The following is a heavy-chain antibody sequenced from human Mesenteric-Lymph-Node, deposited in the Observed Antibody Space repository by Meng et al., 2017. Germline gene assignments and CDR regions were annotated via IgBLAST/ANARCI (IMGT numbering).Heavy chain of an antibody. J-gene: IGHJ4*02. CDR2: IYYSGST. CDR3: ARNVPGTSAYYD. D-gene: IGHD3-22*01. V-gene: IGHV4-28*01. Sequence: VQLPRSGPVLLNPPPTRSLTCAVSGYSISSTNWWGWIRQPPGKGLEWIVYIYYSGSTSYNPSLKSRVTMSVDTSKNQFSLNLNSVTAVDTAVYYCARNVPGTSAYYDWGQGTLVTVSS. CDR1: GYSISSTNW.